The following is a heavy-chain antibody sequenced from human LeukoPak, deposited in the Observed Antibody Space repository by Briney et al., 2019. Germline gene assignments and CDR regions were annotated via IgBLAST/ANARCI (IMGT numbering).Heavy chain of an antibody. CDR3: AKERAVTTH. Sequence: GGSLRLSCAASGFTFSSYAMSWVRQAPGKGLEWVSGITGSGHTTYYADSVKGRFTISRDNSKNTLYLQLNSLKAEDTAVYYCAKERAVTTHWGQGTLVTVSS. CDR2: ITGSGHTT. V-gene: IGHV3-23*01. J-gene: IGHJ4*02. CDR1: GFTFSSYA. D-gene: IGHD6-19*01.